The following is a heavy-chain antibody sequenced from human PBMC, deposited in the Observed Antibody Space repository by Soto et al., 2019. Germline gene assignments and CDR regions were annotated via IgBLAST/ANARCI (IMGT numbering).Heavy chain of an antibody. D-gene: IGHD3-10*01. CDR2: IYYSGST. V-gene: IGHV4-31*11. J-gene: IGHJ6*02. CDR1: GGSISSGGYS. Sequence: SETLSLTCAVSGGSISSGGYSWSWIRQPPGKGLEWIGYIYYSGSTYYNPSLKSRVTISVDTSKNQFSLKLSSVTAADTAVYYCARVFGFGGMDVWGQGTTVTVSS. CDR3: ARVFGFGGMDV.